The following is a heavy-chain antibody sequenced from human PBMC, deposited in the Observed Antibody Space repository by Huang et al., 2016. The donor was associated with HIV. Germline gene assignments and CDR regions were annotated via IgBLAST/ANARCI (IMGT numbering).Heavy chain of an antibody. J-gene: IGHJ4*02. CDR3: AKESRWFSDFDH. D-gene: IGHD2-15*01. V-gene: IGHV3-30*18. CDR1: GFKLSGFG. CDR2: ISYDGRRQ. Sequence: QVHLVESGGGVVQPGGSLRLSCAASGFKLSGFGMHWVRQAPGKWREWVAVISYDGRRQFYTDSVKGRFTISRDNSDNTLSLQMKGLRPDDTAVYYCAKESRWFSDFDHWGQGVLVSVSS.